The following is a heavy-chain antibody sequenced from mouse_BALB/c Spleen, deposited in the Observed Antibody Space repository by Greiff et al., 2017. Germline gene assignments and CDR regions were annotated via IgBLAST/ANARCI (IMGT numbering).Heavy chain of an antibody. J-gene: IGHJ4*01. CDR2: ISSGGSYT. V-gene: IGHV5-6-4*01. Sequence: EVQGVESGGGLVKPGGSLKLSCAASGFTFSSYTMSWVRQTPEKRLEWVATISSGGSYTYYPDSVKGRFTISRDNAKNTLYLQMSSLKSEDTAMYYCTRGYDYDSYYYAMDYWGQGTSVTVSS. CDR3: TRGYDYDSYYYAMDY. D-gene: IGHD2-4*01. CDR1: GFTFSSYT.